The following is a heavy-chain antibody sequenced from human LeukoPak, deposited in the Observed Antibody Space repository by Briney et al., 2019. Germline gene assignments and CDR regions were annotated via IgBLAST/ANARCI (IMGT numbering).Heavy chain of an antibody. CDR2: ISAYNGNT. CDR3: ARDCGSTSCYIWYFQH. CDR1: GYTFTSYG. V-gene: IGHV1-18*01. D-gene: IGHD2-2*02. J-gene: IGHJ1*01. Sequence: VASVKVSCKASGYTFTSYGISWVRQAPGQGLEWMGWISAYNGNTNYAQKLQGRVTMTTDTSTSTAYMELRSLRSDDTAVYYCARDCGSTSCYIWYFQHWGQGTLVTVSS.